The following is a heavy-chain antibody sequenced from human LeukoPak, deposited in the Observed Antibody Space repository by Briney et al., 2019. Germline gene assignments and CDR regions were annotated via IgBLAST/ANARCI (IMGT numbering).Heavy chain of an antibody. CDR1: GGTFSSYA. CDR2: MNPSSGVT. D-gene: IGHD2-15*01. J-gene: IGHJ4*02. CDR3: AGRAASVTLGY. Sequence: GASVKVSCKASGGTFSSYAISWVRQAPGQGLEWMGRMNPSSGVTNYAQKFQGRVTMTRDTSINTAYLDLSALKSDDTAVYYCAGRAASVTLGYWGQGTLVTVSS. V-gene: IGHV1-2*06.